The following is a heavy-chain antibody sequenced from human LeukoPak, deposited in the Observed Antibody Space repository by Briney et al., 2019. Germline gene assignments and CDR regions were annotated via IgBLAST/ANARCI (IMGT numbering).Heavy chain of an antibody. V-gene: IGHV3-53*01. CDR2: IYSGGST. J-gene: IGHJ4*02. Sequence: PGGSLRLSCAASGFTVSSNYMSWVRQAPGKGLEWVSVIYSGGSTYYADSVKGRFTISRDNSKNTLYLQMNSLRAEDTAVYYCARDRVEYSSSSVFDYWGQGTLVTVSS. CDR1: GFTVSSNY. D-gene: IGHD6-6*01. CDR3: ARDRVEYSSSSVFDY.